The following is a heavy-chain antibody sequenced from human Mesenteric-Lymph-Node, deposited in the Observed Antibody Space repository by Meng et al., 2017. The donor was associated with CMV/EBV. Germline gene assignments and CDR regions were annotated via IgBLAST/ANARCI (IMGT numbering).Heavy chain of an antibody. V-gene: IGHV3-20*04. CDR2: INWNGGST. D-gene: IGHD2-15*01. Sequence: GESLKISCAASGFTFDDYGMSWVRQAPGKGLEWVSGINWNGGSTGYADSVKGRFTISRDNAKNSLYLQMNSLRAEDTALYYCAREQFLPSTPWGPILEGGMDVWGQGTTVTVSS. CDR3: AREQFLPSTPWGPILEGGMDV. J-gene: IGHJ6*02. CDR1: GFTFDDYG.